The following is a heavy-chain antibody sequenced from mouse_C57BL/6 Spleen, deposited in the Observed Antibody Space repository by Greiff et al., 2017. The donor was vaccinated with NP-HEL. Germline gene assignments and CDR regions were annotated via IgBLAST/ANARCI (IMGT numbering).Heavy chain of an antibody. CDR2: IDPSDSYT. CDR1: GYTFTSYW. D-gene: IGHD1-1*01. CDR3: ARGDYSGSSLGPDWYFDV. J-gene: IGHJ1*03. Sequence: QVQLQQPGAELVMPGASVKLSCKASGYTFTSYWMHWVKQRPGQGLEWIGEIDPSDSYTNYNQKFKGKSTLTVDKSSSTAYMQLSSLTSEDSAVYYCARGDYSGSSLGPDWYFDVWGTGTTVTVSS. V-gene: IGHV1-69*01.